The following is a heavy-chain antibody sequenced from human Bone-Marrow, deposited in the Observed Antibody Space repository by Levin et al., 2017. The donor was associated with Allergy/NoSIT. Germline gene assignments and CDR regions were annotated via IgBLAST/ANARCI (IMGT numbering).Heavy chain of an antibody. J-gene: IGHJ4*02. CDR3: AKGDYNNCGAGIDY. CDR2: ISGSGDNT. Sequence: GGSLRLSCAASGFTFSTYAMSWVRQAPGKGLELVSAISGSGDNTFYADSVKGRFTISRDSSKNTVFLQMNGLRAEDTAVYFCAKGDYNNCGAGIDYWGQGTLVTVSS. V-gene: IGHV3-23*01. CDR1: GFTFSTYA. D-gene: IGHD4-11*01.